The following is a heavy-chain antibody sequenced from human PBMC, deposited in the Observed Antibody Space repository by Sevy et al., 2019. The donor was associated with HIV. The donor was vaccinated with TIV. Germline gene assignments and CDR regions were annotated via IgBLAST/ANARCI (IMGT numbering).Heavy chain of an antibody. J-gene: IGHJ6*03. D-gene: IGHD2-15*01. V-gene: IGHV1-8*03. CDR3: ARGSPPRVHPDISPYYYYLYI. CDR1: GYTFTTYD. Sequence: ASVKVSCKASGYTFTTYDINWVRQATGQGVEWMGWMNPQSGNTGYADKFQGRVSISGDTSITTAYLELTRLTSDDTALYFCARGSPPRVHPDISPYYYYLYIWGKGTTVTVSS. CDR2: MNPQSGNT.